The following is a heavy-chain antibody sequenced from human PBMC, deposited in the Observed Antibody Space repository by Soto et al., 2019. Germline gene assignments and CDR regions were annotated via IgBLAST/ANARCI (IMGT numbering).Heavy chain of an antibody. Sequence: TFSSYGMHWVRQAPGKGLEWVAVIWYDGSNKYYADSVKGRFTISRDNSKNTLYLQMNSLRAEDTAVYYCAREGLRYFDPTNWFDPWGQGTLVTVSS. CDR1: TFSSYG. V-gene: IGHV3-33*01. J-gene: IGHJ5*02. D-gene: IGHD3-9*01. CDR3: AREGLRYFDPTNWFDP. CDR2: IWYDGSNK.